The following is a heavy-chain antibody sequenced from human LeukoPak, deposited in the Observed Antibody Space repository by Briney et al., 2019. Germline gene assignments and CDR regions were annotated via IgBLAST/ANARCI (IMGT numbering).Heavy chain of an antibody. D-gene: IGHD3-22*01. Sequence: GGSLRLSCAASGFTFSDYYMSWIRQAPGKGLEWVSYISSSGSTIYYADSVKGRFTISRDNSKNTLYLQMNSLRAEDTAVYYCANLPYDSSGYPRGYWGQGTLVTVSS. J-gene: IGHJ4*02. CDR1: GFTFSDYY. CDR2: ISSSGSTI. CDR3: ANLPYDSSGYPRGY. V-gene: IGHV3-11*01.